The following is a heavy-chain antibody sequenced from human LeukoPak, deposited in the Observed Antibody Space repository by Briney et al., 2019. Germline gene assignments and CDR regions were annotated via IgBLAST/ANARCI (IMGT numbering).Heavy chain of an antibody. Sequence: PGGSLRLSCAASGFTFSSYSMNWVRQAPGKELEWVSSISSSSSYIYYADSVKGRFTISRDNAKNSLYLQTNSLRAEDTAVYYCARDRITMVRGVILFDPWGQGTLVTVSS. J-gene: IGHJ5*02. CDR1: GFTFSSYS. CDR3: ARDRITMVRGVILFDP. V-gene: IGHV3-21*01. CDR2: ISSSSSYI. D-gene: IGHD3-10*01.